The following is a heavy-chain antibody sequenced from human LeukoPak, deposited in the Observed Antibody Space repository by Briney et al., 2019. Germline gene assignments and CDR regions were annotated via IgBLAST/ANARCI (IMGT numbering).Heavy chain of an antibody. J-gene: IGHJ4*02. D-gene: IGHD6-19*01. Sequence: GESLKISCAASGFTFSTYWMHWVRQAPGKGLEWVSRINEDGRTTNYPDSVEGRFTISRDNAKSTLYLQMSSLRVEDTGVYYCATAGQWRYDSWGLGTLVTVSS. CDR1: GFTFSTYW. CDR2: INEDGRTT. CDR3: ATAGQWRYDS. V-gene: IGHV3-74*01.